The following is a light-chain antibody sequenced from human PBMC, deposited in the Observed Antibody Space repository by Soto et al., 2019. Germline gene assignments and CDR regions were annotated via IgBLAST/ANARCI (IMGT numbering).Light chain of an antibody. J-gene: IGLJ2*01. CDR3: GTWDSTLSAGV. V-gene: IGLV1-51*01. CDR2: DNN. CDR1: SSNIGNNY. Sequence: QSVLTQPRSVSAAPGQKVTISCSGSSSNIGNNYVSWYQHFPGTAPKLVIYDNNKRPSGIPDRFSGSKSGTSATLDITGLQTGDDAVYYCGTWDSTLSAGVFGGGTKLTVL.